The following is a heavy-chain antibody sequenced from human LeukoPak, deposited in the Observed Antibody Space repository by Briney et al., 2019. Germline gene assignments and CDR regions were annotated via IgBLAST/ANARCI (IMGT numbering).Heavy chain of an antibody. J-gene: IGHJ4*02. D-gene: IGHD3-16*01. V-gene: IGHV4-31*03. CDR3: ARIKTSGFDY. CDR1: GGSISSGGYY. Sequence: SETLSLTCTVSGGSISSGGYYWSWIRQHPGKGLEWIGYIYYSGSTYYNPSLKSRVTISVDTSKNQFSLKLSSVTAADTAVYYCARIKTSGFDYWGQGTLVNVSS. CDR2: IYYSGST.